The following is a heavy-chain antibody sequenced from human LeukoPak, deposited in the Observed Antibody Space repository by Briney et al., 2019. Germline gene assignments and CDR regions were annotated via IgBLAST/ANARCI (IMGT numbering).Heavy chain of an antibody. V-gene: IGHV3-11*01. D-gene: IGHD6-13*01. CDR3: ARLRYASTWPYGVDV. Sequence: PGGSLRLSCAASGFIFSDYYMSWIRQAPGKGLEWVSYISSSGGSRTYYADSVKGRFTISRDNAKNSLYLQMNSLRAEDTAVYYCARLRYASTWPYGVDVWGQGTTVTVSS. J-gene: IGHJ6*02. CDR1: GFIFSDYY. CDR2: ISSSGGSRT.